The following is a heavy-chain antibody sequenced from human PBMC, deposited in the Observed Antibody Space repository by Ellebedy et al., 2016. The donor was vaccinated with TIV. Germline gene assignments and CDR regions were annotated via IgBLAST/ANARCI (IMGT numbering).Heavy chain of an antibody. CDR1: GFTVSNNY. D-gene: IGHD2-21*02. CDR3: ARDPLVTTPQGTYYYYGLDV. Sequence: PGGSLRLSCAASGFTVSNNYMSWVRQAPGQGLEWVSLIYSDGSTYSADSWKGRCIIPRDNSKNTLYLQMNSLRVEDAAMYYCARDPLVTTPQGTYYYYGLDVWGQGTTVTVSS. V-gene: IGHV3-66*01. CDR2: IYSDGST. J-gene: IGHJ6*02.